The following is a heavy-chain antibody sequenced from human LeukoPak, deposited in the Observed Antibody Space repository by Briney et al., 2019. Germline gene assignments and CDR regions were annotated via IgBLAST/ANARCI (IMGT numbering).Heavy chain of an antibody. J-gene: IGHJ4*02. V-gene: IGHV4-61*02. CDR3: ARGKYYYGSGDLDY. CDR2: IYTSGST. CDR1: GGSISSGSYY. D-gene: IGHD3-10*01. Sequence: PSETLSLTCTVSGGSISSGSYYWSWIRQPAGKGLEWIGRIYTSGSTNYTPSLKSRVPISVDTSKNQFSLKLSSVTAADTAVYYCARGKYYYGSGDLDYWGQGTLVTVSS.